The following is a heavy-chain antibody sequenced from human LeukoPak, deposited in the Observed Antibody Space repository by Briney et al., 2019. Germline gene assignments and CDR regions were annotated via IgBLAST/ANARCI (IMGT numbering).Heavy chain of an antibody. J-gene: IGHJ4*02. V-gene: IGHV4-34*01. CDR2: INHSGST. CDR1: GGSFSGYY. D-gene: IGHD2-15*01. CDR3: ARARYCSGGSCYVIDY. Sequence: PSETLSLTCAVYGGSFSGYYWSWIRQPPGKGLEWIGEINHSGSTNYNPSLKSRVTISVDTSKNQFSLKLSSVTAADTAVYYCARARYCSGGSCYVIDYWGQGTLVTVSS.